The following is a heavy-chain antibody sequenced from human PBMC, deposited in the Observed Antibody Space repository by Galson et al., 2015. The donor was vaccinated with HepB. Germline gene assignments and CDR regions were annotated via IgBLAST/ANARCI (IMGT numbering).Heavy chain of an antibody. D-gene: IGHD3-16*01. Sequence: SLRLSCAASGFTFSSYAMSWVRQAPGKGLEWVSAISGSGGSTYYADSVKGRFTISRDNSKNTLYLQMNSLRAEDTAVYYCAKEGPRVMITFGGVPNWFDPWGQGTLVTVSS. CDR1: GFTFSSYA. CDR2: ISGSGGST. CDR3: AKEGPRVMITFGGVPNWFDP. V-gene: IGHV3-23*01. J-gene: IGHJ5*02.